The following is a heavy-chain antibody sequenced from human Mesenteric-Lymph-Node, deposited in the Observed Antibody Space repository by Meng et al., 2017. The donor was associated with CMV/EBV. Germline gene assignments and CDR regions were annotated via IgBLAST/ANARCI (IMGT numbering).Heavy chain of an antibody. Sequence: SGGTYSSDALSWVRQAPEQGLEWMGGIIPIFGTPNYAQRFQGRVTITADKSTGTVYMDLSSLRSEDTTVYYCARDLRGYNGYDHFDQWGQGTLVTVSS. D-gene: IGHD5-12*01. CDR1: GGTYSSDA. CDR3: ARDLRGYNGYDHFDQ. J-gene: IGHJ4*02. CDR2: IIPIFGTP. V-gene: IGHV1-69*06.